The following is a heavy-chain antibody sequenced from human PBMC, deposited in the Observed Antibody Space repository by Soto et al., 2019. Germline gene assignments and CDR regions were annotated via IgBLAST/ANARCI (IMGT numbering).Heavy chain of an antibody. V-gene: IGHV1-24*01. D-gene: IGHD3-22*01. CDR3: ATGVFYDSSGYTSPFDY. CDR2: FDPEDGET. J-gene: IGHJ4*02. Sequence: ASVKVSFKVSGYTLTELSMHWVRQAPGKGLEWMGGFDPEDGETIYAQKFQGRVTMTEDTSTDTAYMELSSLRSEDTAVYYCATGVFYDSSGYTSPFDYWGQGTLVTVSS. CDR1: GYTLTELS.